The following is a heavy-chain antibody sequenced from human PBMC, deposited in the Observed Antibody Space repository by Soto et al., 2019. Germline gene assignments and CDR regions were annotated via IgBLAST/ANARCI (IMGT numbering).Heavy chain of an antibody. CDR1: GGSYSGYY. J-gene: IGHJ6*02. V-gene: IGHV4-34*01. CDR2: INHSGST. Sequence: SETLSLTCAVYGGSYSGYYWSWIRQPPGKGLEWIGEINHSGSTNYNPSLKSRVTISVDTSKNQFSLKLSSVTAADTAVYYCARRTGGLDSSCYAGARASYGMDVRGQGTTVTVSS. D-gene: IGHD2-2*01. CDR3: ARRTGGLDSSCYAGARASYGMDV.